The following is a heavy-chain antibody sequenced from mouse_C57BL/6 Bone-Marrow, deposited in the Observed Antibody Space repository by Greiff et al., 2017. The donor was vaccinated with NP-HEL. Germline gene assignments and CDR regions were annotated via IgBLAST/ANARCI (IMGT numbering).Heavy chain of an antibody. J-gene: IGHJ1*03. V-gene: IGHV1-58*01. CDR3: ERKGDGERYVDV. D-gene: IGHD3-3*01. Sequence: EVKVVESGAELVRPGSSVKMSCTTSGFTFTSYGINWVQQRPGQGLEWIGYIYIGTGYTEYNEKVKGQATLTTDTSYSKAYMHLSSLTSEDAAIDFCERKGDGERYVDVWGTGTTVTVSS. CDR2: IYIGTGYT. CDR1: GFTFTSYG.